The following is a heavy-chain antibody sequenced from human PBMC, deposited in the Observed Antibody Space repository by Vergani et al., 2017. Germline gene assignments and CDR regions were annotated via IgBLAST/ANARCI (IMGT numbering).Heavy chain of an antibody. CDR2: SYYSGST. D-gene: IGHD3-10*01. J-gene: IGHJ6*03. V-gene: IGHV4-39*01. Sequence: QLQLQESGPGLVKPSETLSLTCTVSGGSISSSSYYWGWIRQPPGKGLEWIGSSYYSGSTYYNPSLKRRDTISVDTSKNQFSLKLSSVTAADTAVYYCARVVHYYGSGSPNSKPNYYYYYYMDVWGKGTTVTVSS. CDR3: ARVVHYYGSGSPNSKPNYYYYYYMDV. CDR1: GGSISSSSYY.